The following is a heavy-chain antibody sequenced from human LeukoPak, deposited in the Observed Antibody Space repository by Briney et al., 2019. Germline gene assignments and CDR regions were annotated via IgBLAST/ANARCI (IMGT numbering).Heavy chain of an antibody. J-gene: IGHJ4*02. CDR3: ARYISSGLDY. CDR2: IYYTGST. Sequence: SETLSLTCTVSSGSISSYSSTWIRQPPGKGLEWIGHIYYTGSTSYNPSLKSRVTITVDTSKNQVSLKLSYVNAADTAVYYCARYISSGLDYWGQGTLVTVSS. D-gene: IGHD6-6*01. CDR1: SGSISSYS. V-gene: IGHV4-59*08.